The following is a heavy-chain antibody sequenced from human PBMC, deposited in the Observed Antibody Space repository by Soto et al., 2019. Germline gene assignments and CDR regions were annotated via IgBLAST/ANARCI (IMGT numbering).Heavy chain of an antibody. CDR2: INPYNGNA. D-gene: IGHD6-19*01. CDR1: GYAFTNYV. CDR3: ARPSGYSSGWFDN. Sequence: ASVKVSCKASGYAFTNYVINWVRQAPGQGLEWMGWINPYNGNAKYAQKVQGRATMTTDTSTTTAYMDLTSLRSDDTAMYYCARPSGYSSGWFDNWGQGTLVTVSS. V-gene: IGHV1-18*04. J-gene: IGHJ4*02.